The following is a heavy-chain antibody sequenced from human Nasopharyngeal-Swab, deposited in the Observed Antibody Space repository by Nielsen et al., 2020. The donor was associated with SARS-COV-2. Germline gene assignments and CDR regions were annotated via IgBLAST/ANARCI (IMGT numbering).Heavy chain of an antibody. CDR2: FDPEDGET. V-gene: IGHV1-24*01. Sequence: ASVKVSCKASGYTLTELSIHWVRQAPGKGLEWMGGFDPEDGETIYAQKFQGRVTMTEDTSTDTAYMELSSLRSEDTAVYYCATDLPVRRSEWELLQAPYYYYGMDVWGQGTTVTVSS. J-gene: IGHJ6*02. D-gene: IGHD1-26*01. CDR1: GYTLTELS. CDR3: ATDLPVRRSEWELLQAPYYYYGMDV.